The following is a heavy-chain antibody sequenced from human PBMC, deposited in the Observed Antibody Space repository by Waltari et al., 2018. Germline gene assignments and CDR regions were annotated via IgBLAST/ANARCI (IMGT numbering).Heavy chain of an antibody. Sequence: QVQLVQSGAEVKKPGASVKVSCKASGYTFTSYDIHWVRQATGQGLEWMGWMNPNSGNTGYAQKFQGRVTITRNTSISTAYMELSSLRSEDTAVYYCARKGDYYDSSGENFQHWGQGTLVTVSS. CDR3: ARKGDYYDSSGENFQH. J-gene: IGHJ1*01. CDR2: MNPNSGNT. V-gene: IGHV1-8*03. CDR1: GYTFTSYD. D-gene: IGHD3-22*01.